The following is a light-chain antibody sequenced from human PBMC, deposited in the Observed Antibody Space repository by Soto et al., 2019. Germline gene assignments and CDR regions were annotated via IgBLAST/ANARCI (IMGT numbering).Light chain of an antibody. CDR3: QSYANSLSGAWV. CDR1: RANLRAGYD. V-gene: IGLV1-40*01. Sequence: PSVSGAPWQGVTISCSGTRANLRAGYDVHWYQHLPGAAPKLLIYANNKRPSGVLDRFSCSKSGTSASLAITGLQAEDEADYSCQSYANSLSGAWVFGGGTQLTVL. J-gene: IGLJ3*02. CDR2: ANN.